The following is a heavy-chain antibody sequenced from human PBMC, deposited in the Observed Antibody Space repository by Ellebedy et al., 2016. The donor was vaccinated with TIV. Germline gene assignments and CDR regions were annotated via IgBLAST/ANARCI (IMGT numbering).Heavy chain of an antibody. J-gene: IGHJ4*02. CDR2: ISGSGGST. CDR1: GFTFSSYA. V-gene: IGHV3-23*01. Sequence: GGSLRLXXAASGFTFSSYAMSWVRQAPGKGLEWVSAISGSGGSTYYADSVKGRFTISRDNSKNTLYVQMNSLRAEDTAVYYCAKAMGSSGWYGFDYWGQGTLVTVSS. D-gene: IGHD6-19*01. CDR3: AKAMGSSGWYGFDY.